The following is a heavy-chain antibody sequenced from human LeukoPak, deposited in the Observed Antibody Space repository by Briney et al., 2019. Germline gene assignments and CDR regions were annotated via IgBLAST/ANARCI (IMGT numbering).Heavy chain of an antibody. D-gene: IGHD2/OR15-2a*01. CDR1: GYTFPNYD. Sequence: GASVKVSCKTSGYTFPNYDIYWVRQAPGQGLECMGWISGYTGDTKYAQILQGRFTVTTDTSTSTAYMELRSLRSDDTAVYYCARDRPFWGSLPSGYFQHWGQGTLVTVSS. V-gene: IGHV1-18*01. CDR3: ARDRPFWGSLPSGYFQH. CDR2: ISGYTGDT. J-gene: IGHJ1*01.